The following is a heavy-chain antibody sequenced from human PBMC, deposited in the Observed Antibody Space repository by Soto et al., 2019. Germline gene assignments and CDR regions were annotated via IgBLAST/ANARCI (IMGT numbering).Heavy chain of an antibody. D-gene: IGHD3-3*01. CDR2: INPNSGGT. J-gene: IGHJ6*02. CDR3: AKGEARVYDFWSGYRPEYYYYGMDV. V-gene: IGHV1-2*04. Sequence: GASVKVSCKASGYTFTGYYMHWVRQAPGQGLEWMGWINPNSGGTNYAQKLQGWVTMTRDTSISTAYMELSRLRSDDTAVYYCAKGEARVYDFWSGYRPEYYYYGMDVWGQGTTVTVSS. CDR1: GYTFTGYY.